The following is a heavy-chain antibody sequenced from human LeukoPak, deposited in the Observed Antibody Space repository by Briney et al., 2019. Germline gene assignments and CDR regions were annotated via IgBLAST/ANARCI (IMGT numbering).Heavy chain of an antibody. CDR1: GFSLSTSGVG. CDR3: AHRTSIAAADY. V-gene: IGHV2-5*01. J-gene: IGHJ4*02. Sequence: SGPALVKPTHTLTLTCTFSGFSLSTSGVGVGWIRQPPGKALEWLALIYWNDDKRYSPSLKSRLTITKDTSKNQVVLTMTNMDPVDTATYYCAHRTSIAAADYWGQGTLVTVSS. CDR2: IYWNDDK. D-gene: IGHD6-13*01.